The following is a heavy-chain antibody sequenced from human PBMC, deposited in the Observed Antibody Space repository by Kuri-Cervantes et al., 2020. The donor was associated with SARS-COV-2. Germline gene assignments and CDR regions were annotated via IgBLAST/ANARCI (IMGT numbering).Heavy chain of an antibody. J-gene: IGHJ4*02. V-gene: IGHV3-30*04. CDR2: ILHDGGRK. Sequence: GESLKISCAASGFTFSNYAMHWVRQAPGKGLEWIAVILHDGGRKYYADSVKGRFTISRDNSKNTLYLHMNSLRAEDSAVYHCANSYYDTTTVPRLDYWGQGTLVTVSS. D-gene: IGHD3-22*01. CDR3: ANSYYDTTTVPRLDY. CDR1: GFTFSNYA.